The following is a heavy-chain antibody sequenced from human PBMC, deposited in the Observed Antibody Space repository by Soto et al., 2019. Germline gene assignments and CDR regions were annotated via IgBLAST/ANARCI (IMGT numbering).Heavy chain of an antibody. Sequence: GAPRKGSCEGSGFTHNAISSHSVQHDPGKGLEWMGGVDPEDGETIYAQKFQGRVTMTEDTSTDTAYMELSSLRSEDTAVCYCATQLVKRFLEWSMFDPWGQGTLVTVSS. CDR1: GFTHNAIS. V-gene: IGHV1-24*01. CDR3: ATQLVKRFLEWSMFDP. CDR2: VDPEDGET. D-gene: IGHD3-3*01. J-gene: IGHJ5*02.